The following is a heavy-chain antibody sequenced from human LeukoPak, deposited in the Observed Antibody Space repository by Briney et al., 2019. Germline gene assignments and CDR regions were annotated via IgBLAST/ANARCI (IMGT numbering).Heavy chain of an antibody. Sequence: SETLSLTCTVAGGSISSYYWSWVRQPPGKGLEWLGYIYYRGGTNYNPSLKSRVTISVDTSKIQFSLKLSSVTAADTAVYYCARDPSYTSGSAPYFDYWGQGTLVTVSS. D-gene: IGHD6-19*01. CDR2: IYYRGGT. V-gene: IGHV4-59*01. CDR3: ARDPSYTSGSAPYFDY. CDR1: GGSISSYY. J-gene: IGHJ4*02.